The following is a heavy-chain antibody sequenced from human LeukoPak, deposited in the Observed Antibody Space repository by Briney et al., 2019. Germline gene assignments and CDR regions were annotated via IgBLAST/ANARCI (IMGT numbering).Heavy chain of an antibody. D-gene: IGHD1-26*01. CDR1: GFTFDDYG. CDR2: INWNGGST. V-gene: IGHV3-20*04. Sequence: PGGSQTLFCAASGFTFDDYGMSWVRQAPGKGLEWVSGINWNGGSTGYADSVKGRFTNSRDNAKNSLYLQMNSLRAEDTALYYCARLGVGATRYAFDIWGHGTMVTVSS. CDR3: ARLGVGATRYAFDI. J-gene: IGHJ3*02.